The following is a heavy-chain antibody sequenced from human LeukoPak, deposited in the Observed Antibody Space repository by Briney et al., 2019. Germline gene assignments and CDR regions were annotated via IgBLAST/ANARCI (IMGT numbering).Heavy chain of an antibody. CDR3: ARIGVVVPSAWFDP. CDR1: GYTFAIFG. CDR2: ISVNNGNT. Sequence: GASVKVSCKASGYTFAIFGISWVRQAPGQGLEWMGWISVNNGNTNYAQKFQDRVTMTADTSTSTAYMELRSLRSDDTAVYYCARIGVVVPSAWFDPWGQGTLVTVSP. J-gene: IGHJ5*02. D-gene: IGHD2-2*01. V-gene: IGHV1-18*01.